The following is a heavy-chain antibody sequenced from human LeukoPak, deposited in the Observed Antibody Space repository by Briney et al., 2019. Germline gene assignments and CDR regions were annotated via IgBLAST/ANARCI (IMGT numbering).Heavy chain of an antibody. Sequence: PGGSLRLSCAASGFTFSSYAMSWVRQAPGKGLEWIAYISSSGSVTYYADSVKGRFTISRDNAKNSLYLQMNSLRDEDTAVYYCAREARERGGFDYWGQGTLVTVSS. CDR2: ISSSGSVT. CDR1: GFTFSSYA. V-gene: IGHV3-48*02. J-gene: IGHJ4*02. CDR3: AREARERGGFDY. D-gene: IGHD5-24*01.